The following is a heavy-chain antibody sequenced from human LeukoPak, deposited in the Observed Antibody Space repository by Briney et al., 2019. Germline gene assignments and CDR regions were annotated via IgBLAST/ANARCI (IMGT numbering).Heavy chain of an antibody. CDR1: GGSISSYY. D-gene: IGHD1-1*01. Sequence: PSETLSLTCTVSGGSISSYYWSWIRQPPGKGLEWIGYIYYSGSTNYNPSLKSRVTISVDTSKNQFSLKLSSVTAADTAVYYCARADGRRKFDYWGQGTLVTVSS. CDR3: ARADGRRKFDY. CDR2: IYYSGST. V-gene: IGHV4-59*01. J-gene: IGHJ4*02.